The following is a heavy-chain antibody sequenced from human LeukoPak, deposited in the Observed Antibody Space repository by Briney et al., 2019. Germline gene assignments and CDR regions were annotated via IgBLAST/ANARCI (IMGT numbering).Heavy chain of an antibody. CDR1: GFTFSTYS. CDR2: ISSSSTYM. CDR3: AIDPTVTLFDY. Sequence: GGSLTLSCAASGFTFSTYSMNWVRQAPGKGLEWVSSISSSSTYMYYSASVKGRFTISRDNAKNSLYLQMNSLRAEDTALYYCAIDPTVTLFDYWGQGTPVTVSS. J-gene: IGHJ4*01. D-gene: IGHD4-11*01. V-gene: IGHV3-21*01.